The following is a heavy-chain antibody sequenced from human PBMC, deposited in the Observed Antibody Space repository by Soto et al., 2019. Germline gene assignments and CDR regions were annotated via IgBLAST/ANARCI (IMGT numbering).Heavy chain of an antibody. CDR3: ARNPLWSDAFAT. CDR1: GGTFSSYA. J-gene: IGHJ3*02. D-gene: IGHD3-16*01. CDR2: IIPIFVTA. V-gene: IGHV1-69*12. Sequence: QVQLVQSGAEVKKPGSSVKVSCKASGGTFSSYAISWVRQAHGQGLEWMGGIIPIFVTANYAQKLQGRVTITAPESSRPASRELSTLRSEDTAVYSCARNPLWSDAFATWGQGTMVPVSS.